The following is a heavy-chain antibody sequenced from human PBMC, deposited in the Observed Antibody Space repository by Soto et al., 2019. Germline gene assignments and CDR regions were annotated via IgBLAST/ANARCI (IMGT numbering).Heavy chain of an antibody. CDR3: ARDALLRYFDWSRRGDY. J-gene: IGHJ4*02. CDR2: ISAYNGNT. Sequence: GASVKVSCKASGYTFTSYGISWVRQAPGQGLEWMGWISAYNGNTNYAQKLQGRVTMTTDTSTSTAYMELRSLRSDDTAVYYCARDALLRYFDWSRRGDYWGQGTLVTVSS. CDR1: GYTFTSYG. V-gene: IGHV1-18*01. D-gene: IGHD3-9*01.